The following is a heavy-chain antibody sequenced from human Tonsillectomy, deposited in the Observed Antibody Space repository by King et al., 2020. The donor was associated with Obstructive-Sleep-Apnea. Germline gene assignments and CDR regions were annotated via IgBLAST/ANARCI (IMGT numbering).Heavy chain of an antibody. Sequence: VQLQESGPGLVKPSETLSLTCTVSGGSISSYYWSWIRQPPGKGLEWMGYIYYSGSTNYNPSLKSRVTISVDTSKNQFSLKLSSVTAADTAVYYCASSSWYSNWFDPWGQGTLVTVSS. CDR2: IYYSGST. J-gene: IGHJ5*02. D-gene: IGHD6-13*01. CDR1: GGSISSYY. V-gene: IGHV4-59*01. CDR3: ASSSWYSNWFDP.